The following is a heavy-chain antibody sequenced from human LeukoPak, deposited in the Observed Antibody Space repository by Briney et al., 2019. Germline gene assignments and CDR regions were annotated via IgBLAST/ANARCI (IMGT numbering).Heavy chain of an antibody. Sequence: GGSLRLSCAASGFIFSSYSMNWVRQAPGKGLEWVSSISSSSSYIYYADSVKGRFTISRDNAKNSLYLQMNSLRVEDTAVYYCVREVHSGYYGMDVWGQGTMVTVSS. CDR2: ISSSSSYI. J-gene: IGHJ6*02. CDR1: GFIFSSYS. D-gene: IGHD2-15*01. CDR3: VREVHSGYYGMDV. V-gene: IGHV3-21*03.